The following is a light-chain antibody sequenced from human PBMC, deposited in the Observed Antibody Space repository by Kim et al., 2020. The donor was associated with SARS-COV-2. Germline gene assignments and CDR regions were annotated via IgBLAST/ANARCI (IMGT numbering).Light chain of an antibody. V-gene: IGKV1-5*03. CDR3: QQYKSYTRT. J-gene: IGKJ2*01. CDR1: QTISSW. Sequence: DIQMTQSPSTLSASVGDRVTIPCRASQTISSWLAWNQQKPGKAPKPLVYKTSTLETGVPSRFSGSGSGTEFALTISSLQPDDFATYYCQQYKSYTRTFGQGTKLEIK. CDR2: KTS.